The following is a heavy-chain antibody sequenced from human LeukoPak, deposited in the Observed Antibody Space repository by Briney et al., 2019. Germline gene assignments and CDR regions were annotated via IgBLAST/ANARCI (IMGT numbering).Heavy chain of an antibody. J-gene: IGHJ4*02. D-gene: IGHD6-19*01. CDR2: LNPNSGGT. CDR3: TRDYSGSFGDY. CDR1: GYTFTGNY. Sequence: ASVKASCKASGYTFTGNYLHWVRQAPGQGLEWMGWLNPNSGGTRYAQKFQGRVTMTRDTSISTAYMELSSLRSDDTAVYYCTRDYSGSFGDYWGQGTLVVVSS. V-gene: IGHV1-2*02.